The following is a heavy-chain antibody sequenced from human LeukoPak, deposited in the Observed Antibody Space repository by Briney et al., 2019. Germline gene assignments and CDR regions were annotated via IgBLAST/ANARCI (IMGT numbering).Heavy chain of an antibody. Sequence: SVKVSCKASGYTFTSYAISWVRQAPGQGPEWMGGLIPMFGTPSYAQKFQGRVTITTDESTSTGYMELSSLRSEDTAVYYCARARLSYSDISGYASWGQGTLVTVSS. CDR2: LIPMFGTP. CDR1: GYTFTSYA. D-gene: IGHD3-22*01. V-gene: IGHV1-69*05. J-gene: IGHJ5*02. CDR3: ARARLSYSDISGYAS.